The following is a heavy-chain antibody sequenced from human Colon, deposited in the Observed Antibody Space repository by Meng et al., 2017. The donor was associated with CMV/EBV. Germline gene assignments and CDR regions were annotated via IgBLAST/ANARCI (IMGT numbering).Heavy chain of an antibody. J-gene: IGHJ4*02. CDR2: INPNRGVT. CDR1: GYLFIGHY. Sequence: SGYLFIGHYLHWVRQAPGQGLEWMGWINPNRGVTKYTERFRGRITMTRDTSISTAYMEVNRLTSDDTAIYFCARIPTDNLPDQHFDYWGQGTLVTVSS. CDR3: ARIPTDNLPDQHFDY. V-gene: IGHV1-2*02.